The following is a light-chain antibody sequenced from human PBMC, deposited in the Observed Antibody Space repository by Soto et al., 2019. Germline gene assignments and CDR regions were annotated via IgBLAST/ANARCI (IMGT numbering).Light chain of an antibody. CDR1: QSFCSTY. J-gene: IGKJ5*01. Sequence: EIVLTQSPGTLSLSPGERATLSCRASQSFCSTYLAWYQQKPGQAPRLLIYGASSRATGIPDRFSGGGSGTDFSLTISRLDPEDFAVYYCQQYSSSPITFGQGTRLEIK. CDR2: GAS. V-gene: IGKV3-20*01. CDR3: QQYSSSPIT.